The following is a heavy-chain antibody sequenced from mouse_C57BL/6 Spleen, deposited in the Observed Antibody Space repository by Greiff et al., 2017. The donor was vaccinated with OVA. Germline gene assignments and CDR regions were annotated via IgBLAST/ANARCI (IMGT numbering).Heavy chain of an antibody. D-gene: IGHD3-2*02. CDR1: GFTFSSYG. J-gene: IGHJ2*01. CDR3: ARQLSSFDG. V-gene: IGHV5-6*01. Sequence: EVQVVESGGDLVKPGGSLKLSCAASGFTFSSYGMSWVRQTPDKRLEWVATISSGGSYTYYPDSVKGRFTISRDNAKNTLYLQMSSLKSEDTAMYYCARQLSSFDGWGQGTTRTVSS. CDR2: ISSGGSYT.